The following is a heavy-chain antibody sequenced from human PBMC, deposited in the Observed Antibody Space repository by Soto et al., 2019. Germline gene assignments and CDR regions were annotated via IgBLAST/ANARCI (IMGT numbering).Heavy chain of an antibody. Sequence: SETLSLTCTVSGGSISSCDYYWSWIRQPPGKGLEWIGYIYYSGSTYYNPSLKSRVTISVDTSKNQFSLKLSSVTAADTAVYYCARGSVVAATLFDYWGQGTLVTVSS. V-gene: IGHV4-30-4*01. J-gene: IGHJ4*02. CDR2: IYYSGST. D-gene: IGHD2-15*01. CDR3: ARGSVVAATLFDY. CDR1: GGSISSCDYY.